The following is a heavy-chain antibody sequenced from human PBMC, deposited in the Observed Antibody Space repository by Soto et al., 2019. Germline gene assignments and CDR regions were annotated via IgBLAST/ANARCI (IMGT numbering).Heavy chain of an antibody. CDR1: GFSFSSYA. CDR2: ISGSGART. Sequence: GGSLRLSCAASGFSFSSYAMSWVRQAPGKGLECVSSISGSGARTYYADSVKGRFTISRDNSNNTLYLQVNSLRAEDTAVYYCAKDSRFWSGNTGGYFDYWGQRTLVTVSS. V-gene: IGHV3-23*01. J-gene: IGHJ4*02. D-gene: IGHD3-3*01. CDR3: AKDSRFWSGNTGGYFDY.